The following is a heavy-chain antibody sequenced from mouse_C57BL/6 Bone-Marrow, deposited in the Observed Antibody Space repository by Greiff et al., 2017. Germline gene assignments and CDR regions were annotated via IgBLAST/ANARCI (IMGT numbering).Heavy chain of an antibody. J-gene: IGHJ4*01. CDR3: ARGIYQGAMDY. Sequence: QVQLQQSGPELVKPGASVKISCKASGYAFSSSWMNWVKQRPGKGLEWIGRIYPGDGDTNYNGKFKGKATLTADKSSSTAYMQLSSLTSEDSAVYFCARGIYQGAMDYRGQGTSVTVSS. CDR1: GYAFSSSW. CDR2: IYPGDGDT. V-gene: IGHV1-82*01.